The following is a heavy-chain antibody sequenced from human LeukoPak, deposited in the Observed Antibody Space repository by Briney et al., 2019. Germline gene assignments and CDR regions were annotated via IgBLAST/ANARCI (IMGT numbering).Heavy chain of an antibody. CDR1: GYTFTGYY. CDR2: INPNSGGT. J-gene: IGHJ4*02. Sequence: GASVKVSCKASGYTFTGYYMHWVRQAPGQGLEWMGWINPNSGGTNYAQKFQGRVTMTRDTSISTAYMELSRLRSDDTAVYYCAVGLYNWNYAYFDYWGQGTLVTVSS. CDR3: AVGLYNWNYAYFDY. V-gene: IGHV1-2*02. D-gene: IGHD1-7*01.